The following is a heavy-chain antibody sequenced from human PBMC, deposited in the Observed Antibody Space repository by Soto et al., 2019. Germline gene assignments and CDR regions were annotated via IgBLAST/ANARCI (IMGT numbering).Heavy chain of an antibody. V-gene: IGHV4-30-4*01. J-gene: IGHJ5*02. Sequence: PSETLSLTCSVSGGSIISDEYYWTWIRQPPGGGLEWIGHVYYTGSTSYSPSLKSRLTISVDTSKNQFSLRLNSVSAADTAVYYCARDRSNSPDLLDPWGRGTLVTVSS. CDR3: ARDRSNSPDLLDP. D-gene: IGHD1-1*01. CDR1: GGSIISDEYY. CDR2: VYYTGST.